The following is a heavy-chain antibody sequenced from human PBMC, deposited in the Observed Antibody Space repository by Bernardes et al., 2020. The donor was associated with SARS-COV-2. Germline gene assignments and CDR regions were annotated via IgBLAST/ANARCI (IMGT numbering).Heavy chain of an antibody. CDR3: TRDWGGMDV. CDR1: EFTFRNYW. V-gene: IGHV3-7*01. D-gene: IGHD3-16*01. CDR2: IDQDGSGK. J-gene: IGHJ6*02. Sequence: GGSLRLSCAASEFTFRNYWMNWVRQAPGKGLEWVANIDQDGSGKYYVDSVKGRFTISRDNAKKSLFLQMNSLRAEDTAVYYCTRDWGGMDVWGQGNTVIVSS.